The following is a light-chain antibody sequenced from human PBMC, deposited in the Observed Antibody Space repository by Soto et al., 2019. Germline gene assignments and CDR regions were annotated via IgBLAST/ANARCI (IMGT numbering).Light chain of an antibody. V-gene: IGKV3-15*01. J-gene: IGKJ1*01. Sequence: EIVMTQSPATLSESPGERATLSCRASDSVSSNLAWYQQKPGQAPRLLIYGASARATGIPARFSGSGSGTEFTLTISSLQSEDFAVYYCQQYNNWPPWTFGQGTKVEIK. CDR1: DSVSSN. CDR3: QQYNNWPPWT. CDR2: GAS.